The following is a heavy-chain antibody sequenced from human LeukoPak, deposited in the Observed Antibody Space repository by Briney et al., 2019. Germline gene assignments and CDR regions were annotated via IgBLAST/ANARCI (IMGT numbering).Heavy chain of an antibody. CDR2: ISGSGANT. CDR1: GFIFNNDA. CDR3: ARYRGATSRLFDY. V-gene: IGHV3-23*01. Sequence: GGSLRLSCTASGFIFNNDAMSWVRQAPGTGLEWVSSISGSGANTHYADSVKGRFTISRDNARNSLYLQMTSLRDEDTAVYYCARYRGATSRLFDYWGQGTLVTVSS. J-gene: IGHJ4*02. D-gene: IGHD5-12*01.